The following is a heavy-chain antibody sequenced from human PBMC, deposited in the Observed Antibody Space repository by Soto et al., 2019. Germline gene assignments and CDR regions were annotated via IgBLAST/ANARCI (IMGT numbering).Heavy chain of an antibody. Sequence: QVQLVQSGAEVKKPGSSVKVSCKASGGTFSSYTISWVRQAPGQGLEWMGRIIPILGIANYAQKFQGRVTXXADKSTSTAYMELSSLRSEDTAVYYCALSFWGFDYWGQGTLVTVSS. CDR3: ALSFWGFDY. CDR1: GGTFSSYT. CDR2: IIPILGIA. D-gene: IGHD3-16*02. J-gene: IGHJ4*02. V-gene: IGHV1-69*02.